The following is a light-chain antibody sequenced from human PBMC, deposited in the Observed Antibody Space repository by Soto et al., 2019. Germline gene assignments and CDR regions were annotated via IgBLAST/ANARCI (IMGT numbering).Light chain of an antibody. Sequence: EIVLTQSPATLSLSPGERATLSCRASQSVSSYLAWYQQKTGQAPRLLIYDASNRATGIPARFSGSGSGTDFSLIISSPERVGFAVYYCQQRSNWSLTFGGGTKVEIK. J-gene: IGKJ4*01. CDR3: QQRSNWSLT. V-gene: IGKV3-11*01. CDR1: QSVSSY. CDR2: DAS.